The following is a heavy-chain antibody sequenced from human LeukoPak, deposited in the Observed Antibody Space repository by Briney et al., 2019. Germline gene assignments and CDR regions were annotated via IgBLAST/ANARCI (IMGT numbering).Heavy chain of an antibody. Sequence: PGGSLRLSCAGSGFTFSNSWMGWVRQAPGKGLEWVANVQHIGGETYYVDSVKGRFTISRDNAKSSLFLQMNSLRAEDTAVYYCARDPVTRFTGSPGYWGQGTLVTVPS. CDR3: ARDPVTRFTGSPGY. V-gene: IGHV3-7*01. J-gene: IGHJ4*02. CDR2: VQHIGGET. D-gene: IGHD1-1*01. CDR1: GFTFSNSW.